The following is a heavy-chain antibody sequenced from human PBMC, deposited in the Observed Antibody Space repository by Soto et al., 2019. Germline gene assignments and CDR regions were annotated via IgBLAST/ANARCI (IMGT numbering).Heavy chain of an antibody. CDR3: ASNLPYQLLFIGMDV. CDR2: ISYDGSNK. D-gene: IGHD2-2*01. Sequence: GGSLRLSCAASGFTFSSYAMHWVRQAPGKGLEWVAVISYDGSNKYYADSVKGRFTISRDNSKNTLYLQMNSLRAEDTAVYYCASNLPYQLLFIGMDVWGQGTTVTVS. CDR1: GFTFSSYA. J-gene: IGHJ6*02. V-gene: IGHV3-30-3*01.